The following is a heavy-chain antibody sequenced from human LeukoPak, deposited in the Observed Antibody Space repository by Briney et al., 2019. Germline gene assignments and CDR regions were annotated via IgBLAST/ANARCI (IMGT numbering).Heavy chain of an antibody. V-gene: IGHV3-21*01. CDR3: ARDDSRGYYQDY. J-gene: IGHJ4*02. CDR2: ISSSSSYI. CDR1: GFTFSSYS. Sequence: GGSLRLSCAASGFTFSSYSMNWVRQAPGKGLEWVSSISSSSSYIYYADSVKGRFTISRDNAKNSLYLQMNSLRAEDTAVYYCARDDSRGYYQDYWGQGTLVTVSS. D-gene: IGHD3-22*01.